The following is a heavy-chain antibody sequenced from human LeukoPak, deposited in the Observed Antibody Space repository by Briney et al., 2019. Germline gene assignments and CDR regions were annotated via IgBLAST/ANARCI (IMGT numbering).Heavy chain of an antibody. Sequence: GGSLRLSCAASGFTFSNYAMSWVRQAPGKGLEWVSSINGRGGSTYYADSVKGRFTISRDNSKNTLYLQMNSLRAEDTAVYYCAKDRLNYAMLSNWFDPWGQGTLVTVSS. CDR1: GFTFSNYA. CDR3: AKDRLNYAMLSNWFDP. J-gene: IGHJ5*02. D-gene: IGHD3-9*01. V-gene: IGHV3-23*01. CDR2: INGRGGST.